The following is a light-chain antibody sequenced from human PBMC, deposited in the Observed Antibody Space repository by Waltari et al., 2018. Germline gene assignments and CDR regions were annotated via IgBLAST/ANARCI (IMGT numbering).Light chain of an antibody. J-gene: IGLJ3*02. CDR1: GSNIGAGYD. Sequence: CTGSGSNIGAGYDVHWYQQLPRAAPKLLIYGSTTRPLGVPDRFFGSTSGTSASLTITGLQAEDEADYYCQSYDTSLSVVFGGGTKLTVL. CDR3: QSYDTSLSVV. V-gene: IGLV1-40*01. CDR2: GST.